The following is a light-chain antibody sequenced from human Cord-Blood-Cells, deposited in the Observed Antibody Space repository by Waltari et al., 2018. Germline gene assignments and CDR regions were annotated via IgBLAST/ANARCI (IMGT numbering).Light chain of an antibody. CDR1: SPHIGARYD. Sequence: QSVLTPPPSVSVAPEQRVTISCTGRSPHIGARYDVHWYQQLPGTAPKLLIYGNCKRPSGGPDRFSGSKSGTSASLAITGLQAEDEADYYCQSYDSSLSGVVFGGGTKLTVL. V-gene: IGLV1-40*01. CDR2: GNC. J-gene: IGLJ2*01. CDR3: QSYDSSLSGVV.